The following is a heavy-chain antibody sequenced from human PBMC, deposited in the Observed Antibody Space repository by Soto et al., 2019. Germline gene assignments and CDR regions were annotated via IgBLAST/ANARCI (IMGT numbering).Heavy chain of an antibody. Sequence: QVQLLQSGAEVTKPGSSVKVSCKASGGTFSSYAISWVRQAPGQGLEWMGGIIPIFGTANYAQKFQGRVTNTADKSTSTADMELSRLRSEDTAVYYCERADYDSSGYSDAFDIWGYGTMVTVSS. CDR3: ERADYDSSGYSDAFDI. V-gene: IGHV1-69*06. CDR1: GGTFSSYA. D-gene: IGHD3-22*01. CDR2: IIPIFGTA. J-gene: IGHJ3*02.